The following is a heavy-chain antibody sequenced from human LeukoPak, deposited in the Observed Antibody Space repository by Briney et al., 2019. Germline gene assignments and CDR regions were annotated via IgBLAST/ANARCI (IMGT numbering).Heavy chain of an antibody. D-gene: IGHD2-8*02. J-gene: IGHJ5*02. CDR2: LLTRGGET. Sequence: TGGSRTLSCAPSGFTLSIYRMNWVRHPPEGRREWGASLLTRGGETYYRRSVKGRFPISRDNAKNSLYLQMNTLKVEDTAVYDCARGGVVAPPDSYGGAWFDPWGQGTLVTVSS. CDR1: GFTLSIYR. V-gene: IGHV3-21*01. CDR3: ARGGVVAPPDSYGGAWFDP.